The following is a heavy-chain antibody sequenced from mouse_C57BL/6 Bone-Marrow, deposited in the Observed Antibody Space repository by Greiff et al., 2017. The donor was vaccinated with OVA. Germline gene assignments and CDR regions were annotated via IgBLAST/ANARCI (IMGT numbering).Heavy chain of an antibody. CDR3: TREYYGSSSPYYAMDY. CDR1: GFTFSSYA. Sequence: EVQLVESGEGLVKPGGSLKLSCAASGFTFSSYAMSWVRQTPEKRLEWVAYISSGGDYIYYADTVKGRFTISRDNARNTLYLQMSSLKSEDTAMYYCTREYYGSSSPYYAMDYWGQGTSVTVSS. J-gene: IGHJ4*01. V-gene: IGHV5-9-1*02. CDR2: ISSGGDYI. D-gene: IGHD1-1*01.